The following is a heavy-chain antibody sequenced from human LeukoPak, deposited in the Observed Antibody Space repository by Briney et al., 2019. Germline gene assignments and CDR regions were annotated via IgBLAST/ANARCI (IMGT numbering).Heavy chain of an antibody. J-gene: IGHJ4*02. CDR1: GGTFSSYA. Sequence: SVKVSCKASGGTFSSYATSWVRQAPGQGLEWMGRIIPILGIANYAQKFQGRVTITADKSTSTAYMELSSLRSEDTAVYYCAREVRRSGYFDYWGQGTLVTVSS. V-gene: IGHV1-69*04. D-gene: IGHD7-27*01. CDR3: AREVRRSGYFDY. CDR2: IIPILGIA.